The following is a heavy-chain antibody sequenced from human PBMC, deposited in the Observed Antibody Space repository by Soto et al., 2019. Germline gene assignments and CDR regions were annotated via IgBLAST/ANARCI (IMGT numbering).Heavy chain of an antibody. Sequence: ASVKVSCKASGYTFTSYAMNWVRQAPGQRLEWMGWINAGNGNTKYSQKFQGRVTITRDTSASTAYMELSSLRSEDTAVYYCARDPGYHDGNTWGQGTRVTVSS. V-gene: IGHV1-3*01. J-gene: IGHJ5*02. CDR3: ARDPGYHDGNT. D-gene: IGHD5-18*01. CDR1: GYTFTSYA. CDR2: INAGNGNT.